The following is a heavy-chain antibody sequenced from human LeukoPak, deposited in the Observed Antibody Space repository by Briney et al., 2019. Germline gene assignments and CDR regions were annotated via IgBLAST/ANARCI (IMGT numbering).Heavy chain of an antibody. V-gene: IGHV3-23*01. D-gene: IGHD6-13*01. J-gene: IGHJ4*02. CDR3: AKGTIAAPTYFDY. CDR1: GFTVSSNY. CDR2: ISGSGGST. Sequence: GGSLRLSCAASGFTVSSNYMSWVRQAPGKGLEWVSVISGSGGSTYYADSVKGRFTISRDNSKNTLYLQMNSLRAEDTAVYYCAKGTIAAPTYFDYWGQGTLVTVSS.